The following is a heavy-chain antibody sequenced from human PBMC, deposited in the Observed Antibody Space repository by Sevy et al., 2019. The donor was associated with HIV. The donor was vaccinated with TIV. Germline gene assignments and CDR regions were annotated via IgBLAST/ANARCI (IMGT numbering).Heavy chain of an antibody. CDR1: GFSFSYYG. CDR3: ANAYSGSYSHSYLYALDV. V-gene: IGHV3-30*18. D-gene: IGHD1-26*01. J-gene: IGHJ6*02. CDR2: ISHDNINE. Sequence: GGSLRLSCTGSGFSFSYYGIHWVRHAPGKGLDWVALISHDNINEYYADSVKGRFTISRDNSKNTAYLEMNRLRNEDTAIYFCANAYSGSYSHSYLYALDVWGQGTTVTVSS.